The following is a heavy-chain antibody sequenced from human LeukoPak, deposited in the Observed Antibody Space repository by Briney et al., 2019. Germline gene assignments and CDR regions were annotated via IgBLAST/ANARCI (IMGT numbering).Heavy chain of an antibody. D-gene: IGHD2-2*01. CDR3: ARGNTAAALGGY. CDR1: GFTVSSNY. V-gene: IGHV3-30*03. Sequence: PGGSLRLSCAASGFTVSSNYMSWVRQAPGKGLEWVAVISYDGSNKYYADSVKGRFTISRDNSKNTLYLQMNSLRAEDTAVYYCARGNTAAALGGYWGQGTLVIVSS. CDR2: ISYDGSNK. J-gene: IGHJ4*02.